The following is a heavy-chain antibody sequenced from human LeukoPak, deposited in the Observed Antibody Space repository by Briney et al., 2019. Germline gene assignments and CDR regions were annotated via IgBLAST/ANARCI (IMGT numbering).Heavy chain of an antibody. CDR1: GYFFTSYY. CDR3: ARERGYCGAGTCYHFDN. Sequence: ASVRVSCKPSGYFFTSYYMHWVRQAPGQGLEWMWVINPRGGGATYAQTFQGRVTLTSDTSTSTFYMELSSLRSEDTAVYYCARERGYCGAGTCYHFDNWGQGTPVTVSS. D-gene: IGHD2-15*01. CDR2: INPRGGGA. J-gene: IGHJ4*02. V-gene: IGHV1-46*01.